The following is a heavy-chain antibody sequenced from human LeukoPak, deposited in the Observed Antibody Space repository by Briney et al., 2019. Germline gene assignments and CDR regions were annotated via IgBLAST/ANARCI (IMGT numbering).Heavy chain of an antibody. D-gene: IGHD3-22*01. V-gene: IGHV3-9*01. CDR1: GFTFDDYA. J-gene: IGHJ4*02. Sequence: GGSLRLSCAASGFTFDDYAMHLVRQVPGKGLEWVSGIRWNSSSIGYADSVKGRFTISRDNAKNSLYLQMNSLRAEDTALYYCAKDRDSSGHSLGGLFDYWGQGTLVSASS. CDR3: AKDRDSSGHSLGGLFDY. CDR2: IRWNSSSI.